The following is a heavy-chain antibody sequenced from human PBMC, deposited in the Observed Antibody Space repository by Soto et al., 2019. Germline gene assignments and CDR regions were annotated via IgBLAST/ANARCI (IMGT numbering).Heavy chain of an antibody. V-gene: IGHV1-18*01. CDR1: GYTFTSYG. CDR3: ARAGSSSWFKPQRYNCLDP. Sequence: ASVKVSCKASGYTFTSYGISWVRQAPGQRLEGMGWISAYNGNTNYAQKLQGRVTMTTDTSTSTAYMELRSLRSDDTAVYYCARAGSSSWFKPQRYNCLDPXXQRTLVTXSS. D-gene: IGHD6-13*01. CDR2: ISAYNGNT. J-gene: IGHJ5*02.